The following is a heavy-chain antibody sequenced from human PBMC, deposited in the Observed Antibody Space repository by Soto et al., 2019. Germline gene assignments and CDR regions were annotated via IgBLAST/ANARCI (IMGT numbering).Heavy chain of an antibody. D-gene: IGHD3-3*01. Sequence: SETLSLTCTVSGGSISSYYWSWIRQPPGKGLEWIGYIYYSGSTNYNPSLKSRVTISVDTSKNQFSLKLSSVTAADTAVYYCARAGHTYYDFWSGYYWNWFDPWGQGTLVTVSS. J-gene: IGHJ5*02. CDR1: GGSISSYY. CDR2: IYYSGST. V-gene: IGHV4-59*01. CDR3: ARAGHTYYDFWSGYYWNWFDP.